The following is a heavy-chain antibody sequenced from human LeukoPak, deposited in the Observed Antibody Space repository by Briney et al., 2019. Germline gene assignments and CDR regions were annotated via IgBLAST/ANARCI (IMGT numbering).Heavy chain of an antibody. V-gene: IGHV4-39*07. CDR1: GGSISSTSYY. Sequence: SETLSLTCTVSGGSISSTSYYWGWIRQPPGKGLEWIGSIYYSGSTYYNPPLKSRVTISVDTSKNQFSLKLSSVTAADTAVYYCATLTTPGWFNPWGQGTLVTVSS. J-gene: IGHJ5*02. CDR2: IYYSGST. D-gene: IGHD1-1*01. CDR3: ATLTTPGWFNP.